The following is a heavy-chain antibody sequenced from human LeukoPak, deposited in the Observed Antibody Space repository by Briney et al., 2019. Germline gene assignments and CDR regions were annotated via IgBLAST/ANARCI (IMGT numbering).Heavy chain of an antibody. V-gene: IGHV1-46*01. CDR1: GYTFTSYY. D-gene: IGHD4-17*01. Sequence: ASVKVSCKASGYTFTSYYMHWVRQAPGQGLEWMGIINPSGGSTSYAQKFQGRVTMTRDMSTSTVYMELSSLRSEDTAVYYCARAGHGDDGYYYYYYMDVWGKGTTVTVSS. J-gene: IGHJ6*03. CDR2: INPSGGST. CDR3: ARAGHGDDGYYYYYYMDV.